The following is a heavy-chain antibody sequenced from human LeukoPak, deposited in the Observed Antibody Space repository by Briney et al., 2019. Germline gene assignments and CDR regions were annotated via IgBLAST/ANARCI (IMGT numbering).Heavy chain of an antibody. V-gene: IGHV3-7*01. CDR3: ARIWYSSGWSLDY. D-gene: IGHD6-19*01. J-gene: IGHJ4*02. CDR1: GFTFSSFW. CDR2: LKYDESAK. Sequence: GGSLRLSCAASGFTFSSFWMSWVRQAPGKVLEWVANLKYDESAKYYVDSVKGRFTISRDNAKNSLYLQMNSLRAEDTAVYYCARIWYSSGWSLDYWGQGILVTVSS.